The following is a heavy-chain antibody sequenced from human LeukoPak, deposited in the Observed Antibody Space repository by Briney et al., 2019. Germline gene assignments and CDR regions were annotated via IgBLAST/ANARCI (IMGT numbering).Heavy chain of an antibody. CDR1: GYTFTGYY. Sequence: ASVKVSCKTSGYTFTGYYIHWMRQVAGQGLEWMGCINPNSGNTHYRQEIQGRVTMTRDTSITTAYMDLSGLTSGDTAVYFCARGGEVVPIVEDAFGFWGQGTLVIVSS. CDR2: INPNSGNT. J-gene: IGHJ3*01. V-gene: IGHV1-2*02. CDR3: ARGGEVVPIVEDAFGF. D-gene: IGHD2-2*01.